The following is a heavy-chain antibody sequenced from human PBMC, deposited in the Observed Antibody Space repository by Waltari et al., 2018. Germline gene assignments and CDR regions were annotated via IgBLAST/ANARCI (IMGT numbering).Heavy chain of an antibody. CDR2: MNPNSGNT. CDR1: GYTFTSYD. CDR3: ARGNGEYCSSTSCYTRAWFDP. J-gene: IGHJ5*02. V-gene: IGHV1-8*02. Sequence: VQLVQSGAEVKKPGASVKVSCKASGYTFTSYDINWVRQATGQGLEWMGWMNPNSGNTGYAQKFQGRVTMTRNTSISTAYMELSSLRSEDTAVYYCARGNGEYCSSTSCYTRAWFDPWGQGTLVTVSS. D-gene: IGHD2-2*02.